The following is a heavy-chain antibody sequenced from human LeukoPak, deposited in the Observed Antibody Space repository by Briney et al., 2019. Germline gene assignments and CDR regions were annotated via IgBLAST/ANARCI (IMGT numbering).Heavy chain of an antibody. J-gene: IGHJ4*02. V-gene: IGHV4-31*03. D-gene: IGHD3-16*02. CDR3: ARVVDYVWGSYRFGYYFDY. CDR2: IYYSGST. CDR1: GGSISSGGYY. Sequence: SETLSLTCTVSGGSISSGGYYWSWIRQHPGKGLEWIVYIYYSGSTCYNPSLKSRVTISVDTSKNQFSLKLSSVTAADTAVYYCARVVDYVWGSYRFGYYFDYWGQGTLVTVSS.